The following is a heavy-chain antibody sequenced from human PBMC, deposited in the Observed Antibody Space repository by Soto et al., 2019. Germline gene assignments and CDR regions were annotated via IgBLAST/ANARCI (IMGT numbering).Heavy chain of an antibody. CDR3: ARDSEPLFTIFGVVPWEPVDY. Sequence: ASVKVSCKXSGYTFTGYYMHWVRQAPGQGLEWMGWINPNSGGTNYAQKFQGRVTMTRDTSISTAYMELSRLRSDDTAVYYCARDSEPLFTIFGVVPWEPVDYWGQGTLVTVSS. J-gene: IGHJ4*02. CDR1: GYTFTGYY. D-gene: IGHD3-3*01. V-gene: IGHV1-2*02. CDR2: INPNSGGT.